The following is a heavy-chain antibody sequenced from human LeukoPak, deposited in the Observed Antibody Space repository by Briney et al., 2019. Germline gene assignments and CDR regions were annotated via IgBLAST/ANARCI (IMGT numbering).Heavy chain of an antibody. J-gene: IGHJ3*02. CDR1: GGSISSSSYY. D-gene: IGHD6-19*01. Sequence: SETLSLTCTVSGGSISSSSYYWGWIRQPPGKGLEWIGSIYYSGSTYYNPSLKSRVTKSVDTSKNQFSLRLSSVTAADTAMYYCARVGVAVAGTADAFDTWAQGQWSPSLQ. V-gene: IGHV4-39*07. CDR2: IYYSGST. CDR3: ARVGVAVAGTADAFDT.